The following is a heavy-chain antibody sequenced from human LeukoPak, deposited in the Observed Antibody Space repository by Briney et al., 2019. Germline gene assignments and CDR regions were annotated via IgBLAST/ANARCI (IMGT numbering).Heavy chain of an antibody. CDR1: GATFSDYA. J-gene: IGHJ6*03. V-gene: IGHV1-2*02. Sequence: GSSVKVSCKASGATFSDYALNWVRQAPGQGLEWMGWINPNSGGTNYAQKFQGRVTMTRDTSISTAYMELSRLRSDDTAVYYCARAASSIAAAGNVRWYYYMDVWGKGTTVTVSS. CDR3: ARAASSIAAAGNVRWYYYMDV. CDR2: INPNSGGT. D-gene: IGHD6-13*01.